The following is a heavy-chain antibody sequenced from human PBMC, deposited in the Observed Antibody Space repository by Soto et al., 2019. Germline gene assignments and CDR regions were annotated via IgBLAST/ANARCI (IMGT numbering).Heavy chain of an antibody. Sequence: EVQLVESGGGLVQPGGSLRLSCAASGFTVSSNYMSWVRQAPGKGLGWVSDIYSGGSTYYADSLKGRFTISRDNSKNTLYLQMNSLRAEDTAVYYCARSITIYGVVPAYFDYWGQGTLVTVSS. CDR3: ARSITIYGVVPAYFDY. CDR2: IYSGGST. CDR1: GFTVSSNY. D-gene: IGHD3-3*01. J-gene: IGHJ4*02. V-gene: IGHV3-66*01.